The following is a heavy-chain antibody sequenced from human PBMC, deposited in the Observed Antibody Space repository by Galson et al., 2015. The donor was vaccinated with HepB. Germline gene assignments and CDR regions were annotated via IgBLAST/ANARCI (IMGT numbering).Heavy chain of an antibody. CDR3: AKGARLGVGGYFYYMDV. D-gene: IGHD3-16*01. Sequence: SLRLSCAASGFNFRSDVMSWVRQAPGKGLEWVSAISGSGGNTYYADSVKGRFTISRDNSRNTLHLQMNRLRADDTAKYYCAKGARLGVGGYFYYMDVWGKGTTVAVSS. V-gene: IGHV3-23*01. CDR2: ISGSGGNT. J-gene: IGHJ6*03. CDR1: GFNFRSDV.